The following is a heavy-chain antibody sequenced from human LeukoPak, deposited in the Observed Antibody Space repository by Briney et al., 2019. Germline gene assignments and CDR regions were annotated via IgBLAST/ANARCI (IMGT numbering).Heavy chain of an antibody. CDR3: ARARNDYDSSGFSALDF. CDR1: GFTFSSYG. Sequence: PGGSLRLSCAASGFTFSSYGMHWVRQAPGKGLEWVAVIWYDGSNKYCADSVKGRFTISRDNSKNTLYLQVNSLRAEDTAVYYCARARNDYDSSGFSALDFWGQGTLVTVSS. CDR2: IWYDGSNK. J-gene: IGHJ4*02. V-gene: IGHV3-33*01. D-gene: IGHD3-22*01.